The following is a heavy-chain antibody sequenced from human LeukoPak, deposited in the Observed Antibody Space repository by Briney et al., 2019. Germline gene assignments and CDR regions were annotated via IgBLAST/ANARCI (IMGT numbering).Heavy chain of an antibody. V-gene: IGHV1-3*01. CDR1: GYTFTSYA. CDR2: INAGNGNT. CDR3: AVGIAAAGTTYYFDY. Sequence: ASVKVSCKGSGYTFTSYAMHWVRQAPGQRLEWMGWINAGNGNTKYSQKFQGRVTITRDTSASTAYMELSSLRSEDTAVYYCAVGIAAAGTTYYFDYWGQGTLVTVSS. J-gene: IGHJ4*02. D-gene: IGHD6-13*01.